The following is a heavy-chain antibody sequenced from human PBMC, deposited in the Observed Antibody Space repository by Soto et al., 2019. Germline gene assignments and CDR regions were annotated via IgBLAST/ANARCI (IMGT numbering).Heavy chain of an antibody. CDR1: GFTFSSYA. Sequence: PGGSLRLSCAASGFTFSSYAMHWVRQAPGKGLEWVAVISYDGSNKYYADSVKGRFTISRDNSKNTLYLQMNSLRAEDTAVYYCARAVGEVAAKDYWGQGTLVTVSS. CDR2: ISYDGSNK. CDR3: ARAVGEVAAKDY. D-gene: IGHD2-15*01. J-gene: IGHJ4*02. V-gene: IGHV3-30-3*01.